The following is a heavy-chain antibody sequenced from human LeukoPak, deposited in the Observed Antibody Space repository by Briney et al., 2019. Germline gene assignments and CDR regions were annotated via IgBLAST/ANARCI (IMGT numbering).Heavy chain of an antibody. CDR1: GGSISSSY. CDR3: AREGMIATGREPAEI. J-gene: IGHJ3*02. Sequence: SETLSLTCSVSGGSISSSYWSWIRQAPGKGLEWIGQIYYSGSTNYNLSLKSRVTISVDTSKNQFSLKLSSVTAADTAVYYCAREGMIATGREPAEIWGQGTMVTVSS. D-gene: IGHD3-22*01. V-gene: IGHV4-59*01. CDR2: IYYSGST.